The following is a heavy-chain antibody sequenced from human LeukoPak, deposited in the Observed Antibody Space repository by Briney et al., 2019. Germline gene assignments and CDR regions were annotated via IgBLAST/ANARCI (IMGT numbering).Heavy chain of an antibody. D-gene: IGHD3-10*01. Sequence: GASVKVSCKSSGYTFTSYYMYWVRQAPGQGLEWMGIINPSGGSTSYAQKFQGRVTMTRDTSTSTVDMELSSLRSEDTAVYYCARDSGMVRGTVDYWGQGNPGTVSS. V-gene: IGHV1-46*01. J-gene: IGHJ4*02. CDR1: GYTFTSYY. CDR2: INPSGGST. CDR3: ARDSGMVRGTVDY.